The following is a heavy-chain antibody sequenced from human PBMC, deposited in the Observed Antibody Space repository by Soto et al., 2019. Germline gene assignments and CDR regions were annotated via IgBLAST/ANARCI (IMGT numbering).Heavy chain of an antibody. V-gene: IGHV4-4*02. Sequence: QVQLQESGTGLVKPSGTLSLTCAVSGGSISMNWWSWVRQPPGKGLEWIGEIYHSGSTNYNPYLQSRVTISVDKCKNQFSLTLSSVTAADTAVYYCARVVQGIDYWGQGTLVTVSS. J-gene: IGHJ4*02. CDR2: IYHSGST. CDR1: GGSISMNW. D-gene: IGHD3-10*01. CDR3: ARVVQGIDY.